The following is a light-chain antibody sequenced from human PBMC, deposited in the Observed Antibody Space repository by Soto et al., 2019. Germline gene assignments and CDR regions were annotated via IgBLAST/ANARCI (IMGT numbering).Light chain of an antibody. CDR1: QSVSRN. CDR3: QQYGDWPPET. V-gene: IGKV3-15*01. CDR2: RAS. J-gene: IGKJ2*01. Sequence: EVVLTQSPATLSVSPGDRATLSCRASQSVSRNLAWYQQKPGQAPRLLIYRASTRATGVPARFSGSGSATEFTISISSLQSEDVAVYYCQQYGDWPPETFGQGTKLEI.